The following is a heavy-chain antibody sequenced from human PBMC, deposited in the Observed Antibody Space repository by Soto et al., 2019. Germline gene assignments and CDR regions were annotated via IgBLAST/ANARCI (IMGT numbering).Heavy chain of an antibody. CDR1: GFTFSSYG. Sequence: AGGSLRLSCAASGFTFSSYGMHWVRQAPGKGLEWVAVISYDGSNKYYADSVKGRFTISRDNSKNTLYLQMNSLRAEDTAVYYCAKGYSYGVLEPLGDWGKGTLVTVSS. J-gene: IGHJ4*02. D-gene: IGHD5-18*01. CDR3: AKGYSYGVLEPLGD. V-gene: IGHV3-30*18. CDR2: ISYDGSNK.